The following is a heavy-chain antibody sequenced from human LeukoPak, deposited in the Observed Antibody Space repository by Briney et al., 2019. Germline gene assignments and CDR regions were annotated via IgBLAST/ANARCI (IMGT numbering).Heavy chain of an antibody. V-gene: IGHV3-23*01. D-gene: IGHD1-26*01. CDR1: GFTFSSYX. CDR2: IIGSFCST. CDR3: AKGSIVGATSEHAFDI. J-gene: IGHJ3*02. Sequence: GGSXXLXXXXXGFTFSSYXMSWVRQXPGKGLEWVSAIIGSFCSTSYSDSVKRLFTISRDNSKNPLYLQINSLRAEDTAVYYCAKGSIVGATSEHAFDIWGQGTMVTVSS.